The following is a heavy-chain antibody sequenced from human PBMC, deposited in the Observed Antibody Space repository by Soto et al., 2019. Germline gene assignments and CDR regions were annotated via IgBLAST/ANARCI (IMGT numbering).Heavy chain of an antibody. V-gene: IGHV3-21*01. D-gene: IGHD6-6*01. CDR3: ARDLAARNPYYFVY. Sequence: PGGSLRLSCAASGFTFSSYSMNWVRQAPGKGLEWVSSISSSSSYIYYADSVKGRFTISRDNAKNSLYLQMNSLRAEDTAVYYCARDLAARNPYYFVYWGQGTLVTVSS. CDR1: GFTFSSYS. J-gene: IGHJ4*02. CDR2: ISSSSSYI.